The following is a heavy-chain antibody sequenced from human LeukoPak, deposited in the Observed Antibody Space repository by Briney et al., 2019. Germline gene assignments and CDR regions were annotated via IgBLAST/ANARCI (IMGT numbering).Heavy chain of an antibody. J-gene: IGHJ3*02. D-gene: IGHD4-17*01. CDR2: IYHSGST. CDR3: ARATTVTTRDAFDI. Sequence: SETLSLTCTVSGGSISSGGYYWSWIRQPPGKGLEWIGYIYHSGSTYYNPSLKSRVTISVDRSKNQFSLKLSSVTAADTAVYYCARATTVTTRDAFDIWGQGTMVTVSS. CDR1: GGSISSGGYY. V-gene: IGHV4-30-2*01.